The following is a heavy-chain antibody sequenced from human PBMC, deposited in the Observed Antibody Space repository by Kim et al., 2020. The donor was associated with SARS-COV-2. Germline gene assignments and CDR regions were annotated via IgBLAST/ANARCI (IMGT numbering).Heavy chain of an antibody. D-gene: IGHD3-3*01. CDR3: ARDASGHYAGDI. J-gene: IGHJ4*02. Sequence: DYAVSVKSRISISADTSKNQFSLQLNAVTPEDTAVYYCARDASGHYAGDIWGQGTLVTVSS. V-gene: IGHV6-1*01.